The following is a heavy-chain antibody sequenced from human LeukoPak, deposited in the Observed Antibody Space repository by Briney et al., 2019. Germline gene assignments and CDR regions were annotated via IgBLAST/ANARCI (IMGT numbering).Heavy chain of an antibody. CDR2: INHSGST. V-gene: IGHV4-34*01. J-gene: IGHJ4*02. Sequence: KPSETLSLTCAVYGASFSGYYWSWIRQPPGKGLEWIGEINHSGSTNYNPSLKSRVTISVDTSKNQFSLKLSSVTAADTAVYYCARAHLVGPPGYWGQGTLVTVSS. CDR3: ARAHLVGPPGY. CDR1: GASFSGYY. D-gene: IGHD2-8*02.